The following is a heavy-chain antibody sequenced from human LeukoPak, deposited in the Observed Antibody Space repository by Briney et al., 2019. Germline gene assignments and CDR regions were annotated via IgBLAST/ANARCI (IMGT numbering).Heavy chain of an antibody. CDR2: ISYDGSNK. V-gene: IGHV3-30*18. CDR3: AKVFRSGSYLSD. CDR1: GFTFSSYG. J-gene: IGHJ4*02. D-gene: IGHD1-26*01. Sequence: ERSLRLSCAASGFTFSSYGMHWVRQAPGKGLEWVAVISYDGSNKYYADSVKGRFTISRDNSKNTLYLQMNSLRAEDTAVYYCAKVFRSGSYLSDWGQGTLVTVSS.